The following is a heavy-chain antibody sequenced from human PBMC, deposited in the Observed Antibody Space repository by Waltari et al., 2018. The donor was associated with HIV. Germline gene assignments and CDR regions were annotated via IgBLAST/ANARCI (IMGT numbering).Heavy chain of an antibody. CDR2: IRSKANSYAT. J-gene: IGHJ5*02. V-gene: IGHV3-73*01. D-gene: IGHD5-18*01. CDR3: TAMVGPGWFDP. CDR1: GFTFSGSA. Sequence: EVQLVESGGGLVQPGGSLKLSCAASGFTFSGSAMHWVRQASGKGLERVGRIRSKANSYATAYAASVKGRFTISRDDSKNTAYLQMNSLKTEDTAVYYCTAMVGPGWFDPWGQGTLVTVSS.